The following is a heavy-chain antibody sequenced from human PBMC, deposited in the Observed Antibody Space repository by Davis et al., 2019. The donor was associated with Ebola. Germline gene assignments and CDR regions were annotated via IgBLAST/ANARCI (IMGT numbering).Heavy chain of an antibody. CDR2: ISGSGGST. Sequence: GESLKISCAASGFTFSSYAMSWVRQAPGKGLEWVSRISGSGGSTYSADSVKGRFTISRANSQNTLYMQMNSLRAEDTAVYYCAKPPNNIVGAIYYFDYWGQGTLVTVSS. D-gene: IGHD1-26*01. CDR1: GFTFSSYA. J-gene: IGHJ4*02. V-gene: IGHV3-23*01. CDR3: AKPPNNIVGAIYYFDY.